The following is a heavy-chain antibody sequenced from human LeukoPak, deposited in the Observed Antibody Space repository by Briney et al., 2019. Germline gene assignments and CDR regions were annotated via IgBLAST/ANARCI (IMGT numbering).Heavy chain of an antibody. CDR3: ARELEGNAARSIVVVVAATLYSY. Sequence: ASVKVSCKAAGYTFTIYGICRVRQAPGQGLEWMGWISAYNGNTNYAQKLQGRVTMTTDTSTSTAYMELRSLRSDDTAVYYCARELEGNAARSIVVVVAATLYSYWGQGTLVTVSS. CDR1: GYTFTIYG. J-gene: IGHJ4*02. CDR2: ISAYNGNT. V-gene: IGHV1-18*01. D-gene: IGHD2-15*01.